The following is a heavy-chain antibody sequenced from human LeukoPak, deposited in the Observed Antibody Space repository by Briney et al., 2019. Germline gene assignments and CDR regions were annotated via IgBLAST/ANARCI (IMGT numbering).Heavy chain of an antibody. V-gene: IGHV4-59*01. CDR1: GGSINNYY. J-gene: IGHJ4*02. D-gene: IGHD4-17*01. CDR3: ARGGDYGDLRYFDY. Sequence: SETLSLTCTVSGGSINNYYWSWIRQPPGKGLEWIGYIYSRGSTNYNPSLKSRVTFSVDTSKNQFSLKLNSVTAADTAVYYCARGGDYGDLRYFDYWGQGTLVTVSS. CDR2: IYSRGST.